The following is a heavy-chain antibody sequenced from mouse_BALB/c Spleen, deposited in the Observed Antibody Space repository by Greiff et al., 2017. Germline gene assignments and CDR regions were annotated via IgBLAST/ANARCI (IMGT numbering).Heavy chain of an antibody. V-gene: IGHV14-1*02. CDR2: IDPENGNT. CDR1: GFNIKDYY. J-gene: IGHJ3*01. Sequence: VQLQQSGAELVRPGALVKLSCKASGFNIKDYYMHWVKQRPEQGLEWIGWIDPENGNTIYDPKFQGKASITADTSSNTAYLQLSSLTSEDTAVYYCARGGCYYLLLCAYGGQGTLVTVSA. CDR3: ARGGCYYLLLCAY. D-gene: IGHD2-3*01.